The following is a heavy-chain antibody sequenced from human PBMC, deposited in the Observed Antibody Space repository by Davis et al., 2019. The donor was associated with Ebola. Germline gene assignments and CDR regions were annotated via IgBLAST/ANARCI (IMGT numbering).Heavy chain of an antibody. CDR2: INPSGGST. CDR1: GYTFITYY. D-gene: IGHD7-27*01. CDR3: ARETGDGGGMDV. V-gene: IGHV1-46*01. Sequence: AASVKVSCKASGYTFITYYIHWVRQAPGQGLEWMGIINPSGGSTTYAQKFQGRVTMTRDTSTSKVYMELSSLRSEDTAVYYCARETGDGGGMDVWGKGTTVTVSS. J-gene: IGHJ6*04.